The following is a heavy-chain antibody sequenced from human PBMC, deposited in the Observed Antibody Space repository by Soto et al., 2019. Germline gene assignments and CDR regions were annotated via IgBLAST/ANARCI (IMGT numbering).Heavy chain of an antibody. CDR3: ASVVVVPAAIPVLSYYYMDV. V-gene: IGHV3-7*01. CDR2: IKQDGSEK. D-gene: IGHD2-2*01. J-gene: IGHJ6*03. CDR1: GFTFSSYW. Sequence: GESLKISCAASGFTFSSYWMSWVRQAPGKGLEWVANIKQDGSEKYYVDSVKGRFTISRDNAKNSLYLQMNSLRAEDTAVYYCASVVVVPAAIPVLSYYYMDVWGKGTTVTVSS.